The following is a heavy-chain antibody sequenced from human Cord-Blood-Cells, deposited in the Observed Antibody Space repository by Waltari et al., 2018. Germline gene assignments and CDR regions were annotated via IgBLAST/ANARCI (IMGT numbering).Heavy chain of an antibody. V-gene: IGHV1-24*01. CDR3: ATDPLYCSSTSCSWFDP. D-gene: IGHD2-2*01. Sequence: QVQLVQSGAEVKKPGASVKVSCKVSGYTLTELSMHWVRQAPGKGLEWMVGFDPEDGETSYAQKFQGRVTMTEDTSTDTAYMELSSLRSEDTAVYYCATDPLYCSSTSCSWFDPWGQGTLVTVSS. CDR1: GYTLTELS. J-gene: IGHJ5*02. CDR2: FDPEDGET.